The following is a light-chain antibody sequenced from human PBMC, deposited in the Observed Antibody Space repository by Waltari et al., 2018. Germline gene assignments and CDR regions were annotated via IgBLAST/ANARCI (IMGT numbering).Light chain of an antibody. Sequence: SSELTQDPGVSVALGQTVRIPCQGDSLRLYYCSWCRKKPEQAPVLLIFGKNHRPSGIPDRFSASSSGETASLTITGAQAEEEAYYCCTSRDISGDVVFGGGTKLTVL. CDR3: TSRDISGDVV. V-gene: IGLV3-19*01. CDR2: GKN. CDR1: SLRLYY. J-gene: IGLJ2*01.